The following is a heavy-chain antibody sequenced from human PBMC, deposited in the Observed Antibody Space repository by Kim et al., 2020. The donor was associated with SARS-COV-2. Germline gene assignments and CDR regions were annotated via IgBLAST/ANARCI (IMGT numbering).Heavy chain of an antibody. CDR1: GFTFSSYG. CDR3: ARVFKARHVDYDFWSGYYGATYYGMDV. J-gene: IGHJ6*02. CDR2: IWYDGSNK. D-gene: IGHD3-3*01. Sequence: GGSLRLSCAASGFTFSSYGMHWVRQAPGKGLEWVAVIWYDGSNKYYADSVKGRFTISRDNSKNTLYLQMNSLRAEDTAVYYCARVFKARHVDYDFWSGYYGATYYGMDVWGQGTTVTVSS. V-gene: IGHV3-33*01.